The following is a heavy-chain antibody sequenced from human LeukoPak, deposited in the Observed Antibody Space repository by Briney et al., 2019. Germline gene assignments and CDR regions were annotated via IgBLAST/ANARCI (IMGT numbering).Heavy chain of an antibody. V-gene: IGHV3-74*01. CDR2: INSDGSWT. D-gene: IGHD2/OR15-2a*01. J-gene: IGHJ4*02. Sequence: GGSLRLSCAASGIYWMHWVRQVPGKGLVWVSHINSDGSWTSYADSVKGRFTISKDNAKNTVYLQMNSLRAEDTAVYYCVSFYETYWGRGTLVTVSS. CDR3: VSFYETY. CDR1: GIYW.